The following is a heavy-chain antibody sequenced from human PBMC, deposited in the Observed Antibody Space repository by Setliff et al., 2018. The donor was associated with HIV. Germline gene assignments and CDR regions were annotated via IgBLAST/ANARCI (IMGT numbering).Heavy chain of an antibody. V-gene: IGHV3-30*04. Sequence: GGSLRLSCGASGFTLRNYVMHWVRQAPGKGLEWVAVIATDETITNYADSVKGRSTISRDNSKNTLYLQMNSLRVEDTSVYYCAREGASSGHAGCFDSWGQGALVTVSS. CDR3: AREGASSGHAGCFDS. D-gene: IGHD6-19*01. J-gene: IGHJ4*02. CDR1: GFTLRNYV. CDR2: IATDETIT.